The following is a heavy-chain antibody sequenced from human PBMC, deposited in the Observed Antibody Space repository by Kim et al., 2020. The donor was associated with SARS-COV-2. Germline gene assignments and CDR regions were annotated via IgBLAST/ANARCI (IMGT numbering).Heavy chain of an antibody. J-gene: IGHJ6*02. V-gene: IGHV2-70*11. D-gene: IGHD3-16*01. CDR2: IDWDDDK. Sequence: SGPTLVKPTQTLTLTCTFSGFSLSTSGMCVSWIRQPPGKALEWLARIDWDDDKYYSTSLKTRLTISKDTSKNQVVLTMTNMDPVDTATYYCARIRWGGSLGYYYGMDVWGQGTTVTVSS. CDR1: GFSLSTSGMC. CDR3: ARIRWGGSLGYYYGMDV.